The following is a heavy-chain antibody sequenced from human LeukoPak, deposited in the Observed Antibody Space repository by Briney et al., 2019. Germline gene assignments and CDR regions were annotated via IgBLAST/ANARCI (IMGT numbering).Heavy chain of an antibody. CDR1: GFTFSSYA. D-gene: IGHD2-8*02. CDR2: ISYDGSNK. J-gene: IGHJ4*02. V-gene: IGHV3-30-3*01. CDR3: ARGKAGRTEFDY. Sequence: GGSLRLSCAASGFTFSSYAMHWVRQAPGKGLEWVAVISYDGSNKYYADSVKGRFTISRDNSKNTLYLQMNSLRAEDTAVYYCARGKAGRTEFDYWGQGTQVTVSS.